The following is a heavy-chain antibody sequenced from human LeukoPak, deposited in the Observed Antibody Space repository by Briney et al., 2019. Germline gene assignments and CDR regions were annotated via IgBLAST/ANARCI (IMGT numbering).Heavy chain of an antibody. V-gene: IGHV1-69*13. Sequence: SVKVSCKASGGTFSSYAISWVRQAPGQGLEWMGGIIPIFGTSNYAQKFQGRVTITADESTSTAYMELSSLRSEDTAVYYCARDLWGMVRGVANWGQGTLVTVSS. CDR2: IIPIFGTS. J-gene: IGHJ4*02. D-gene: IGHD3-10*01. CDR1: GGTFSSYA. CDR3: ARDLWGMVRGVAN.